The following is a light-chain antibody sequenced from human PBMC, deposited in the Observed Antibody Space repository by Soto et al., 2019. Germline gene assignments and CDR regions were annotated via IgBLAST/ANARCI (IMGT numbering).Light chain of an antibody. V-gene: IGKV2-28*01. CDR1: QSLLHDNGFNF. Sequence: DIVMTQSPIFLSVTPGEPASISCRSSQSLLHDNGFNFLNWYLQKPGQSPQLLISLGSSRASGVRDRFSGSASGRDFTLIISRVEAEDVGVFYCMPALETPLTFVGGTKVEIK. CDR2: LGS. CDR3: MPALETPLT. J-gene: IGKJ4*01.